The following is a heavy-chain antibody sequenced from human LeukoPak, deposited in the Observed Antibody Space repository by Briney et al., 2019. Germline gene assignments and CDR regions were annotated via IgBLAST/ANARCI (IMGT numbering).Heavy chain of an antibody. CDR3: ARHEASSVDAFDI. CDR2: IYYSGST. V-gene: IGHV4-39*01. CDR1: GGSISSSSYF. J-gene: IGHJ3*02. Sequence: SETLSLTCTVSGGSISSSSYFWGWIRQPPGKGLEWIGSIYYSGSTYYNPSLKSRVTISVDTSKNQFSLKLSSVTAADTAVYYCARHEASSVDAFDIWGQGTMVTVSS.